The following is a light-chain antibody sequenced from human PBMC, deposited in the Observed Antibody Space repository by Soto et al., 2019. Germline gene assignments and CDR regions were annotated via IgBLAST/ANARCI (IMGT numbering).Light chain of an antibody. CDR1: QVLGTN. V-gene: IGKV3-15*01. J-gene: IGKJ5*01. CDR3: QQYNNWPPSII. Sequence: EIVMTQSPGTLSVSPGETATLSCSAIQVLGTNVAWYQQRPGQAPRLLIYGASTRATDTPVRFRGSGSGTEFTLTISSLQSEDLGVYYCQQYNNWPPSIIFGQGTRLEI. CDR2: GAS.